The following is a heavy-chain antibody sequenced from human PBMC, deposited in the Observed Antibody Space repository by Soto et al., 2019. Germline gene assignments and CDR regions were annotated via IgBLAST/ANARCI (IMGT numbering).Heavy chain of an antibody. CDR3: AAGSNYDFWSGYPDNWFDP. V-gene: IGHV1-58*02. CDR1: GFTFTSSA. CDR2: IVVGSGNT. D-gene: IGHD3-3*01. Sequence: ASVTVSCTASGFTFTSSAMQWVRQARGQRLEWIGWIVVGSGNTNYAQKFQERVTITRDMSTSTAYMELSSLRSEDTAVYYCAAGSNYDFWSGYPDNWFDPWGQGTLVTVSS. J-gene: IGHJ5*02.